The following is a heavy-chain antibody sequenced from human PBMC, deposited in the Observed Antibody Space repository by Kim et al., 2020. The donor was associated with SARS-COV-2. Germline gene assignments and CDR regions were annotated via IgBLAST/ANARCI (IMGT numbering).Heavy chain of an antibody. V-gene: IGHV4-31*03. J-gene: IGHJ5*02. CDR3: ARFTVVAARNWFDP. CDR1: GGSISSGGYY. Sequence: SETLSLTCTVSGGSISSGGYYWSWIRQHPGKGLEWIGYIYYSGSTYYNPSLKSRVTISVDTSKNQFSLKLSSVTAADTAVYYCARFTVVAARNWFDPWGQGTLVTVSS. CDR2: IYYSGST. D-gene: IGHD2-15*01.